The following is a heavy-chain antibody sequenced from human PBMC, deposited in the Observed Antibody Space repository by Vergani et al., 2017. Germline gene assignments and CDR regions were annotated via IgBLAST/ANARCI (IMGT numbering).Heavy chain of an antibody. CDR3: ARVLVEYDSSGYYYPVAVFEV. Sequence: QVQVVQSGAEVKKPGSSVKLSCKASGGTFSSYPTSWVRQAPGQGLEWMGGIIPIIGTVNYAQKYQGSVMITADESTSTAYMELSSLRSEDTAVYYCARVLVEYDSSGYYYPVAVFEVWGQGTMVTVSS. V-gene: IGHV1-69*12. J-gene: IGHJ3*01. CDR1: GGTFSSYP. CDR2: IIPIIGTV. D-gene: IGHD3-22*01.